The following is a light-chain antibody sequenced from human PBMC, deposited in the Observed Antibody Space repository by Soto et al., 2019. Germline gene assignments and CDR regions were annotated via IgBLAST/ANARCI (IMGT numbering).Light chain of an antibody. J-gene: IGLJ1*01. V-gene: IGLV2-11*01. CDR3: CSYAGTPYF. CDR1: RSDVGGYNY. CDR2: GVS. Sequence: QSVLTQPRSVSASPGQSVTISCTGTRSDVGGYNYVSWYQHHPGKAPKLMIYGVSARPSGVPDRFSGSKSGNTASLTISGLQAEDEADYYCCSYAGTPYFFGTGTKVTVL.